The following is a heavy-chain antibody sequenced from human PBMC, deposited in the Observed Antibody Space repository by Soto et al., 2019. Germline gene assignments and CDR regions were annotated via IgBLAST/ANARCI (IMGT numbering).Heavy chain of an antibody. V-gene: IGHV1-8*01. CDR3: ARAYFERGSGWYPSYYYYGMDV. CDR2: MNPNSGNT. Sequence: ASVKVSCKASGYTFTSYDINWVRQATGQGLEWMRWMNPNSGNTGYAQKFQGRVTMTRNTSISTAYMELSSLRSEDTAVYYCARAYFERGSGWYPSYYYYGMDVWGQGTTVTVSS. CDR1: GYTFTSYD. J-gene: IGHJ6*02. D-gene: IGHD6-19*01.